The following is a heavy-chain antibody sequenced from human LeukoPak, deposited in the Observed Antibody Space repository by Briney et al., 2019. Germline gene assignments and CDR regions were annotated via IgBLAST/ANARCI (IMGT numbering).Heavy chain of an antibody. CDR3: ARGGTSLPMDV. Sequence: GGSLRLSCAASGFTFSSYWMHWVRQAPGKGLVWVSRINSDGSSTSYADSVKGRFTISRDNAKNTLYLQMNSLRAEDTAVYYCARGGTSLPMDVWGKGTTVTVSS. D-gene: IGHD2-2*01. CDR1: GFTFSSYW. J-gene: IGHJ6*03. V-gene: IGHV3-74*01. CDR2: INSDGSST.